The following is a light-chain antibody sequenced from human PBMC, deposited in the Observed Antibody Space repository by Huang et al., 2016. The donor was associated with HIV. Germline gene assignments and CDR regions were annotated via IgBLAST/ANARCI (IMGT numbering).Light chain of an antibody. CDR3: QQYNNWPMYT. CDR2: GAA. Sequence: ERVMTQSPATLSVSPGERATLSCRASQSVSSNLAWYQQKPGQTPRLLIYGAATMATGIPARFSGSGFGTEFTLTISSLQSEDFAVYYCQQYNNWPMYTFGQGTKLEIK. V-gene: IGKV3-15*01. J-gene: IGKJ2*01. CDR1: QSVSSN.